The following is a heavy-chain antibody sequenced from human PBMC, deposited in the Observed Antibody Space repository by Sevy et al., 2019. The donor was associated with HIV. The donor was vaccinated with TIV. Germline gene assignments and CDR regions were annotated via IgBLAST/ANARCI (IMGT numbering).Heavy chain of an antibody. CDR1: EFIFSDYA. CDR2: INGKGRST. J-gene: IGHJ6*02. D-gene: IGHD2-2*01. CDR3: AKTINSGGGAVPAANYDCYGMDV. Sequence: GGSLRLSCAASEFIFSDYAMNWVRQTPGKGLEWVSSINGKGRSTHYADSVEGRFTISRDNSKNTLYLQMNSLRAEDTAEYYCAKTINSGGGAVPAANYDCYGMDVWGQGTTVTVSS. V-gene: IGHV3-23*01.